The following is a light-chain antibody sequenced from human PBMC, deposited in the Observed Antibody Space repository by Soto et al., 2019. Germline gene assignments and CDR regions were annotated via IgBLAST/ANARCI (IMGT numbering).Light chain of an antibody. CDR2: GAS. V-gene: IGKV3-11*01. CDR3: QQHSHWPPWT. CDR1: ENVRTF. J-gene: IGKJ1*01. Sequence: EVVLTQSPAPLSLSPGERAPLSCRASENVRTFVDWYQQKPGQAPRLLIYGASNRATGIPARFSGSGSGTDFTLTISNLEPEDFAVYYCQQHSHWPPWTFGQGTKVDIK.